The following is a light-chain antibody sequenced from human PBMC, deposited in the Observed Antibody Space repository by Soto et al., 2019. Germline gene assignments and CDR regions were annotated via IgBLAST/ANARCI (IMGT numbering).Light chain of an antibody. CDR3: QQANSFPYT. J-gene: IGKJ2*01. CDR1: QGIGSW. Sequence: DIQMTQSPSSLSASVGDRVTITCRASQGIGSWLAWYQQKPGEAPKLLIYAASNLQGGVPSRFSGSGSGTDFTLTISSLQTEAFATYYCQQANSFPYTFGQGTRLEIK. V-gene: IGKV1D-12*01. CDR2: AAS.